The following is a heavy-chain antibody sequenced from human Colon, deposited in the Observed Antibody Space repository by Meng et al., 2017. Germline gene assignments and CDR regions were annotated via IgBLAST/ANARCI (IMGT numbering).Heavy chain of an antibody. V-gene: IGHV1-8*02. D-gene: IGHD1-26*01. J-gene: IGHJ4*02. CDR2: MNPDSGKT. CDR3: ARGGAPPYYFDY. CDR1: GYTFSNYE. Sequence: QVQLVQSGAEVKKPGASAEVSCETSGYTFSNYEVNWVRQASGHGLEWMGWMNPDSGKTGYAHKFQGRVTLTRDTSTGTAYMELTSLTPDDTAVYYCARGGAPPYYFDYWGQGTLVTVSS.